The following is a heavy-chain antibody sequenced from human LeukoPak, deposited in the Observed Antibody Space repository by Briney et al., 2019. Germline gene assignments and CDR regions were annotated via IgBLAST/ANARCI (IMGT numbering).Heavy chain of an antibody. Sequence: GASVKVSCKASGYTFTSYGISWVRQAPGKGLEWMGGFDPEDGETIYAQKFQGRVTMTEDTSTDTAYMELSSLRSEDTAVYYCALGFLEWLPRPRGDYWGQGTLVTVSS. CDR3: ALGFLEWLPRPRGDY. J-gene: IGHJ4*02. D-gene: IGHD3-3*01. CDR1: GYTFTSYG. V-gene: IGHV1-24*01. CDR2: FDPEDGET.